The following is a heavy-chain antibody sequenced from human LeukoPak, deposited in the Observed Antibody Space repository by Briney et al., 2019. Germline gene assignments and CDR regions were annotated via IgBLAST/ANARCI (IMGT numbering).Heavy chain of an antibody. CDR2: TRNKANSYTT. Sequence: GGSLRLSCAASGFTFSDHYMDWVRQAPGEGREWVGGTRNKANSYTTEYAASVKGRFTISRDDSKNSLYLQMNSLKTEDTAVYYCARAYERPYYFDYWGQGTLVTVSS. J-gene: IGHJ4*02. D-gene: IGHD3-22*01. V-gene: IGHV3-72*01. CDR3: ARAYERPYYFDY. CDR1: GFTFSDHY.